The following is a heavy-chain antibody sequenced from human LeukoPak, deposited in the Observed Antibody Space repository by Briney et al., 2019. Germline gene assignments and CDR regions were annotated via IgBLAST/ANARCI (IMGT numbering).Heavy chain of an antibody. V-gene: IGHV4-30-2*01. J-gene: IGHJ4*02. CDR2: IYHSGST. D-gene: IGHD6-13*01. CDR3: GRGSYRIAAAGGGPHY. Sequence: SQTLSLTCAVSGGSISSGGYSWSWIRQPPGKGLEWIGYIYHSGSTYYNPSLKSRVTISIDRSQNQFSLKLSSVTAADTAVYYCGRGSYRIAAAGGGPHYWGQGTLVTVSS. CDR1: GGSISSGGYS.